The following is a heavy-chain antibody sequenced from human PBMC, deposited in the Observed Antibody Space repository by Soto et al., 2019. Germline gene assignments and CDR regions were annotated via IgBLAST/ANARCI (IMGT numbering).Heavy chain of an antibody. CDR3: AKGSHDSRGYHFFFDY. D-gene: IGHD3-22*01. J-gene: IGHJ4*02. CDR1: GLTFSNYG. Sequence: EVQLLESGGGLVQPGVSLRLSCAASGLTFSNYGMSWVRQAPGKGLEWVSAISGSGADTNYADSVKGRFTISRDNSKITLSLQMNSLRAEDTAVYYCAKGSHDSRGYHFFFDYWGQGTLVTVSS. V-gene: IGHV3-23*01. CDR2: ISGSGADT.